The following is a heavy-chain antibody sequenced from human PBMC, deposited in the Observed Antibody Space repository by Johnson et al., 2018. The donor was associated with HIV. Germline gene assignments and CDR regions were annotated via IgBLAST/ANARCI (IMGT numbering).Heavy chain of an antibody. CDR1: GFTVSSNY. CDR3: AKGLLIAAAHDAFDI. J-gene: IGHJ3*02. Sequence: QMMLVESGGGLVQPGGSLRLSCAASGFTVSSNYMSWVRQAPGMGLQWVAGIYSSGSTIYYADSVVKGRFTISRDNAKNSVFLQMNSLRAEDTAVYYCAKGLLIAAAHDAFDIWGQGTMVTVSS. V-gene: IGHV3-11*04. D-gene: IGHD6-13*01. CDR2: IYSSGSTI.